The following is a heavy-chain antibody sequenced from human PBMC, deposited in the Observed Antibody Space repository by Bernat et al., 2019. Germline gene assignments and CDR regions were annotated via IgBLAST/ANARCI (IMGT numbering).Heavy chain of an antibody. CDR3: ATGSYLFGLNV. CDR1: GLTFSDYW. D-gene: IGHD2-21*01. CDR2: IKPDGSWT. J-gene: IGHJ6*04. V-gene: IGHV3-74*01. Sequence: EVHLVESGGGLVQPGGSLRVSCAASGLTFSDYWMHWVRQVPGKGLVWVTQIKPDGSWTTYADSVKGRFTISRDNAKNTLFLQMNSLGGEDTGVYYCATGSYLFGLNVWGRGTTVTVSS.